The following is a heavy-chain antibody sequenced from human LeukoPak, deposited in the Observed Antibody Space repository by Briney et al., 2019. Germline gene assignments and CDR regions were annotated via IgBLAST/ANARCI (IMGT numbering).Heavy chain of an antibody. CDR3: AAAWIPGSFDY. Sequence: SETLSLTCTVSGDSISSYYWSWIRQPPGKGLEWIGYIYYSGSTSTNYNPSLKSRVTISVDTSKTQFSLNLSSVTAADTAVYYCAAAWIPGSFDYWGQGTLLTVSS. CDR1: GDSISSYY. CDR2: IYYSGSTST. V-gene: IGHV4-59*01. J-gene: IGHJ4*02. D-gene: IGHD2-2*03.